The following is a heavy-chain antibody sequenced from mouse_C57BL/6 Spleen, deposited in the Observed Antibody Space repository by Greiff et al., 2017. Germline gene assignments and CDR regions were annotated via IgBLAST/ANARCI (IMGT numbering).Heavy chain of an antibody. CDR2: INPNNGGT. V-gene: IGHV1-26*01. D-gene: IGHD1-1*01. CDR1: GYTFTDYY. J-gene: IGHJ2*01. CDR3: ARPQGSSYDYFDY. Sequence: VQLQQSGPELVKPGASVKISCKASGYTFTDYYMNWVKQSHGKSLEWIGDINPNNGGTSYNQKFKGKATLTVDKSSSTAYMELRSLTSEDSAVYYCARPQGSSYDYFDYWGQGTTLTVSS.